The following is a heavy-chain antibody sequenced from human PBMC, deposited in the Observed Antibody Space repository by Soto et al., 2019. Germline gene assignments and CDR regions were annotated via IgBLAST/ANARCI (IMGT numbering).Heavy chain of an antibody. CDR2: ISAGSEGA. V-gene: IGHV3-23*01. J-gene: IGHJ4*02. CDR1: GFTFSSHA. CDR3: ARDLWWYLH. D-gene: IGHD2-15*01. Sequence: EVQLLESGGGLVQPGGALRLSCAASGFTFSSHAMSWVRQAPGKGLEWISSISAGSEGAYYADSVRGRFTISRDNSNNTLFLQMNGLRAKDTAVYYCARDLWWYLHWGQGTLVTVSS.